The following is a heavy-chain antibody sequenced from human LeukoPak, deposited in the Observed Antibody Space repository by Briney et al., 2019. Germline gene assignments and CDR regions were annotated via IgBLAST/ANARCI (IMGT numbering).Heavy chain of an antibody. Sequence: GGSLRLSCAASGITFSSYTMNWVRQTPGKGLEWVSSISSSSSYIYYADSVKGRFTISRDNAKNSLYLQMNSLRAEDTAVYYCARDERYDFWSGYLYYFDYWGQGTLVTVSS. CDR2: ISSSSSYI. J-gene: IGHJ4*02. CDR1: GITFSSYT. D-gene: IGHD3-3*01. V-gene: IGHV3-21*01. CDR3: ARDERYDFWSGYLYYFDY.